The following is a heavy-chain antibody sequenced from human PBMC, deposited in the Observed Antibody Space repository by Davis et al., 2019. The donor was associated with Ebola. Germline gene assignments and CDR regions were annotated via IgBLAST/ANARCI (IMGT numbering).Heavy chain of an antibody. CDR1: GGSFSGYY. V-gene: IGHV4-34*01. CDR3: ARWKFLEGFDY. J-gene: IGHJ4*02. Sequence: SETLSLTCAVYGGSFSGYYWSWIRQPPGKGLEWIGEINHSGSTNYNPSLKSRVTISVDTSKNQFSLNLTSVTAADTAVYYCARWKFLEGFDYWGQGTLVPVSS. CDR2: INHSGST. D-gene: IGHD1-1*01.